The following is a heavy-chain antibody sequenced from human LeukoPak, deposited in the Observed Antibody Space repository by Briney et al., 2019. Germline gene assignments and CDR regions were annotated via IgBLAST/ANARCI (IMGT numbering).Heavy chain of an antibody. Sequence: ASVKVSCKASGGTFSSYGIIWVRQAPGQGLEWMGWISGYNGNTNYAQKLQGRVTMTTDTSTSTAYMELRSLRSDDTAVFYCARVRDYYYDTTTYYYFDYWG. CDR2: ISGYNGNT. CDR3: ARVRDYYYDTTTYYYFDY. CDR1: GGTFSSYG. J-gene: IGHJ4*01. D-gene: IGHD3-22*01. V-gene: IGHV1-18*01.